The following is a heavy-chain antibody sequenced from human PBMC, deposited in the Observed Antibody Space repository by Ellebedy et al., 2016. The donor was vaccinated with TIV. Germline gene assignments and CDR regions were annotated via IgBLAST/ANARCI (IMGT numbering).Heavy chain of an antibody. CDR1: GFIFNTYW. CDR3: ATYYGGNYRGVDY. V-gene: IGHV3-7*01. CDR2: INQDGSDQ. J-gene: IGHJ4*02. Sequence: GGSLRLSCAASGFIFNTYWMNWVRQAPGKGLEWVATINQDGSDQKYVDSVKGRFTISRDNAKNSLYLQMNSLRAEDTAVYYCATYYGGNYRGVDYWGQGALVSVSS. D-gene: IGHD3-16*01.